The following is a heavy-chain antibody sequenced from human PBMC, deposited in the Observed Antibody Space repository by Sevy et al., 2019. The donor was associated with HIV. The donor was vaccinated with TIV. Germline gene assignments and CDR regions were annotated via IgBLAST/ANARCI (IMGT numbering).Heavy chain of an antibody. D-gene: IGHD2-15*01. J-gene: IGHJ4*02. CDR2: MNPNSGNT. CDR3: ARGRPRIKAFYFDY. Sequence: ASVKVSCKASGYTFTSYDINWVRQATGQGLEWMGWMNPNSGNTGYAQKFQGRVTMTRNTSISTAYMELSSLRSEDTAVYYCARGRPRIKAFYFDYWGQGNLVTVSS. V-gene: IGHV1-8*01. CDR1: GYTFTSYD.